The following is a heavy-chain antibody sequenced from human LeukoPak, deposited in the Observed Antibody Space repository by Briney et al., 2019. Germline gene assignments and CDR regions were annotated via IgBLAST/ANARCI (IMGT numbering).Heavy chain of an antibody. Sequence: GASVKVSCKASGFTFTSYGISWARQAPGQGLEWMGWISVYNGNTNYAQKLQGRVSMTTDTSTSTAYMVLRSLRSDDTAVYYCARDKYCSSTSCYYGMDVWGQGTTVTVSS. D-gene: IGHD2-2*01. CDR1: GFTFTSYG. CDR3: ARDKYCSSTSCYYGMDV. V-gene: IGHV1-18*01. J-gene: IGHJ6*02. CDR2: ISVYNGNT.